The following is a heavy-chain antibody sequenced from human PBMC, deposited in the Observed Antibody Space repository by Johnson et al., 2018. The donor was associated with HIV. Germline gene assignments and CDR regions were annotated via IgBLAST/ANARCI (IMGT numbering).Heavy chain of an antibody. V-gene: IGHV3-48*04. CDR2: ISWDSGTI. J-gene: IGHJ3*02. CDR3: ASGVQQLSMGDAFDI. D-gene: IGHD6-13*01. Sequence: EVQLVESGGGLIQPGGSLRLSCAASGFTVSSNYMSWVRQAPGKGLEWVSGISWDSGTIDFVDSLKGRFTISRDNAKDSLYLQMNSLRAEDTAVYYCASGVQQLSMGDAFDIWGQGTMVTVSS. CDR1: GFTVSSNY.